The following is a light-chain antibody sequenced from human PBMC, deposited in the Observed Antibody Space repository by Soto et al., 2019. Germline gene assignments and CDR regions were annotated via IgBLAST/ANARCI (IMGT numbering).Light chain of an antibody. CDR3: QQYNSWPPLT. CDR1: QSVSSN. Sequence: EIVMTQSPATLSVSPGERATLSCRASQSVSSNLAWYQQKPGQAPRLLIYGASTRATGIPARFSGSGSGTEFPLTIISLQSEDLAVYYCQQYNSWPPLTFGGGTKVEIK. J-gene: IGKJ4*01. CDR2: GAS. V-gene: IGKV3-15*01.